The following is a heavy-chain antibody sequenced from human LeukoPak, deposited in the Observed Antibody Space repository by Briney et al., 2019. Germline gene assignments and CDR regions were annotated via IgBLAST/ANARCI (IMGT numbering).Heavy chain of an antibody. D-gene: IGHD5-12*01. J-gene: IGHJ4*02. Sequence: PGRSLRLSCAASGFTFNSYGMHWVRQPPGKGLEWVADIWYYGSNKYYADSVKGRFTISRDNSKNTVSLQMTSLRAEDTAVYYCARAYSGFSSRGFDFWGQGTLVSVSS. CDR2: IWYYGSNK. CDR3: ARAYSGFSSRGFDF. CDR1: GFTFNSYG. V-gene: IGHV3-33*01.